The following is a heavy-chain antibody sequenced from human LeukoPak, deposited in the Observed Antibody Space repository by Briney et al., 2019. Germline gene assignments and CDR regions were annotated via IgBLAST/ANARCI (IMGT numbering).Heavy chain of an antibody. V-gene: IGHV4-59*01. Sequence: SETLSLTCTVSGGSISSYYWSWIRQPPGKGLEWIGDIYNSGSTNYNPSLKSRVTLSVDTSKNQFSLKMTSVTAADTAVYYCARGGDFSASPTLYWGQGTLVTVSS. D-gene: IGHD3-10*01. CDR1: GGSISSYY. CDR2: IYNSGST. J-gene: IGHJ4*02. CDR3: ARGGDFSASPTLY.